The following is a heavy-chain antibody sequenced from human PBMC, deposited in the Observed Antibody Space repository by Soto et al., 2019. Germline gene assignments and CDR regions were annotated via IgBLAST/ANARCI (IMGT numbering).Heavy chain of an antibody. J-gene: IGHJ4*02. Sequence: HPGGSLRLSCAASGFTFSSYAMSWVRQAPGKGLEWVSAISGSGGSTYYADSVKGRFTISRDNSKNTLYLQMNSLRAEDTAVYYCAKENPDPITYYYDSSGYSYDYWGQGT. CDR2: ISGSGGST. CDR3: AKENPDPITYYYDSSGYSYDY. CDR1: GFTFSSYA. V-gene: IGHV3-23*01. D-gene: IGHD3-22*01.